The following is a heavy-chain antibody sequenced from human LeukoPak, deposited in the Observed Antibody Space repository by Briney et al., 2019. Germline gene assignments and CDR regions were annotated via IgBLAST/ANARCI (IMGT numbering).Heavy chain of an antibody. J-gene: IGHJ4*02. V-gene: IGHV4-39*01. CDR3: ARQPWGFLYYCDH. CDR2: MWRSGST. CDR1: GGSITSRNYY. Sequence: PSETLSLTCTVSGGSITSRNYYWGWIRQPPGKGLEWIGSMWRSGSTYYNPSFTSRVTVSVDTSKNQFSLRLSSVTAADTAVYYCARQPWGFLYYCDHWGQGTLVTVSS. D-gene: IGHD3-16*01.